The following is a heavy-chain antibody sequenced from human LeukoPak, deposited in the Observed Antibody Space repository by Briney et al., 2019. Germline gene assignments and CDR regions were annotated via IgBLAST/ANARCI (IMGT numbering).Heavy chain of an antibody. CDR3: AREGFGELLYNSWFDP. J-gene: IGHJ5*02. CDR2: IYYSGST. Sequence: SETLSLTCTVSGGSISSSSYYWGWIRQPPGKGLEWIGSIYYSGSTYYNPSLKSRVTISVDTSKNQFSLKLSSVTAADTAVYYCAREGFGELLYNSWFDPWGQGTLVTVSS. D-gene: IGHD3-10*01. CDR1: GGSISSSSYY. V-gene: IGHV4-39*07.